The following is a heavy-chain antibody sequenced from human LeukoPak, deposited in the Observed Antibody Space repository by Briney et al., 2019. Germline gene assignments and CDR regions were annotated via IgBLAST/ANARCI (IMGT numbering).Heavy chain of an antibody. CDR3: AREQVEWLLYELAPGHFDY. CDR2: ISSSSSTI. Sequence: PGGSLRLSCAASGFTFSSYSMNWVRQAPGKGLEWVSYISSSSSTIYYADSVKGRFTISRDNAKNSLYLQMNSLRAEDTAVYYCAREQVEWLLYELAPGHFDYWGQGTLVTVSS. V-gene: IGHV3-48*01. CDR1: GFTFSSYS. D-gene: IGHD3-3*01. J-gene: IGHJ4*02.